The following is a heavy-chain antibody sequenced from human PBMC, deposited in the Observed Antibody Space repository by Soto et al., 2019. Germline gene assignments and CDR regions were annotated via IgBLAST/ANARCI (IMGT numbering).Heavy chain of an antibody. Sequence: QVQLVESGGGVVQPGRSLRLSCVASGFTSSNYFMHWVRQAPGKGLEWVALISYDGSNNHYTDSVKGRFTISRDNSKNTLYLQMNSLRGEDTAVYFCARGDPYYGMDVWGQGTTVTVSS. CDR1: GFTSSNYF. V-gene: IGHV3-30*04. CDR2: ISYDGSNN. J-gene: IGHJ6*02. CDR3: ARGDPYYGMDV.